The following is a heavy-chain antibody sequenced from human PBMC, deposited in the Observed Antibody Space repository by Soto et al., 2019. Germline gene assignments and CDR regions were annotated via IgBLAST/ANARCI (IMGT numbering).Heavy chain of an antibody. J-gene: IGHJ5*02. V-gene: IGHV3-21*01. CDR2: ISSSSSYI. Sequence: GVSLRLSCSASGFPFSGYSMNWFRQAPGKGLEWVSSISSSSSYIYYADSVKGRFTISRDNAKNSLYLQMNSLGAEDTAVYYCARELRGFDPWGQGNLVSGSA. CDR1: GFPFSGYS. CDR3: ARELRGFDP.